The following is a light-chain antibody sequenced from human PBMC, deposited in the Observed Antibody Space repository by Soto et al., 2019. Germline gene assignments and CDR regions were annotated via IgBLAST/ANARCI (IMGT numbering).Light chain of an antibody. J-gene: IGKJ5*01. V-gene: IGKV3D-20*02. CDR3: QQRSNWPIIT. Sequence: EVVLTQSPGTLSLSPGARATLSCRASQSIGSDYLAWYQQKPGQAPRLLIYGASTRATGIPDRFSGSGSGTDFTLTISSLEPEDFAVYYCQQRSNWPIITFGQGTRLEIK. CDR2: GAS. CDR1: QSIGSDY.